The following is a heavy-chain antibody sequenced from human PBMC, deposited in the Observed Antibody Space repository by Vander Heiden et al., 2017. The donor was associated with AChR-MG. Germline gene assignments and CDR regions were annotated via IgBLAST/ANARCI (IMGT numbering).Heavy chain of an antibody. V-gene: IGHV4-59*01. CDR2: IDYSGST. D-gene: IGHD1-26*01. Sequence: QVQLQESGPGLVKPSETLSLTCTVSGGSISSYYWSWIRHPPGKGLEWIGYIDYSGSTNYNPSLKSRVTISVDTSKNQCSLKLSSVTAADTAVYYCARHLRNRGAYYYYMDVWGKGTTVTVSS. CDR1: GGSISSYY. J-gene: IGHJ6*03. CDR3: ARHLRNRGAYYYYMDV.